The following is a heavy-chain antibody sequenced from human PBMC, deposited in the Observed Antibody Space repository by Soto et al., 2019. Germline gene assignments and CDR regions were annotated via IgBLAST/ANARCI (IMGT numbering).Heavy chain of an antibody. CDR3: GKDYHSIVVVMGGQWFDP. J-gene: IGHJ5*02. CDR2: ISAYNGNT. CDR1: GYTFTSYG. V-gene: IGHV1-18*01. Sequence: ASVKVSCKASGYTFTSYGISWVRQAPGQGLEWMGWISAYNGNTNYAQKLQGRVTMTTDTSTSTAYMELRSLRSDDTAVYYCGKDYHSIVVVMGGQWFDPWGQGTLVTVSS. D-gene: IGHD3-22*01.